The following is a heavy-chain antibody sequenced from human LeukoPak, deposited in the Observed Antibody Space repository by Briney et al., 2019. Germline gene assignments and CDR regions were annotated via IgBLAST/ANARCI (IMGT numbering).Heavy chain of an antibody. V-gene: IGHV1-8*03. CDR2: MNPNSGNT. Sequence: ASVKVSCKASGYTFTSYDINWARQATGQGLEWMGWMNPNSGNTGYAQKFQGRVTITRNTSISTAYMELSSLRSEDTAVYYCARGLVVWGEDYYYMDVWGKGTTVTVSS. J-gene: IGHJ6*03. CDR1: GYTFTSYD. D-gene: IGHD2-8*02. CDR3: ARGLVVWGEDYYYMDV.